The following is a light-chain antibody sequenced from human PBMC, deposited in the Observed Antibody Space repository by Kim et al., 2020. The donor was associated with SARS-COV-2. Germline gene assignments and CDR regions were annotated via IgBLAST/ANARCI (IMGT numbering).Light chain of an antibody. V-gene: IGLV3-21*04. CDR2: SF. CDR1: NIGIKS. CDR3: QVWDDTSNHVV. Sequence: SYELTQSPSVSVVPGTTAVISCAENNIGIKSVHWYQQKPGQAPVLVIYSFDRPSGIPERFSGSNSGNTATLTISRVEAGDEADYYCQVWDDTSNHVVFGGGTQLTVL. J-gene: IGLJ2*01.